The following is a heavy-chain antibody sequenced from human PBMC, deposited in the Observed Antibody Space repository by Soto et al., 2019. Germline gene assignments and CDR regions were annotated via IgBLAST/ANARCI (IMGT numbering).Heavy chain of an antibody. CDR1: GFTFSSYS. V-gene: IGHV3-48*02. Sequence: GGSLILSCASSGFTFSSYSVNWVRPAPGKGLEWVSYISSSSSTIYYADSVKGRFTISRENAKNSLYLQMNSLRDEDTAVYYCARDQAREFWSGYQQTPYYYYGMDVWGQGTTVTVSS. CDR3: ARDQAREFWSGYQQTPYYYYGMDV. D-gene: IGHD3-3*01. CDR2: ISSSSSTI. J-gene: IGHJ6*02.